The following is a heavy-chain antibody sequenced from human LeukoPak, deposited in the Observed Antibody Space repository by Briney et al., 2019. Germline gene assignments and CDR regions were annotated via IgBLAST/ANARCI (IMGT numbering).Heavy chain of an antibody. Sequence: ASVKVSCKASGYTFTGYYMHWVRQAPGQGLEWMGWINPNSGGTNYAQKFQGRVTMTRDTSISTAYMELSRLRSDDTAVYYCARDLSQYYDFWSGGYYYYYMDVWGKGTTVTVSS. J-gene: IGHJ6*03. V-gene: IGHV1-2*02. CDR3: ARDLSQYYDFWSGGYYYYYMDV. CDR2: INPNSGGT. CDR1: GYTFTGYY. D-gene: IGHD3-3*01.